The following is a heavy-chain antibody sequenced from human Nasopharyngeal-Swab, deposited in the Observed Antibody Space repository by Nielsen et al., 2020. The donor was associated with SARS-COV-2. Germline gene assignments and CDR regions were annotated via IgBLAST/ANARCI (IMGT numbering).Heavy chain of an antibody. Sequence: SVKVSCKASGGTFSSYAISWVRQAPGQGLEWMGRIIPILGIANYAQKFQGRVTMTRNTSISTAYMELSSLRSEDTAVYYCATLIAAAGTGYYYYYGMDVWGQGTTVTVSS. CDR1: GGTFSSYA. J-gene: IGHJ6*02. CDR3: ATLIAAAGTGYYYYYGMDV. D-gene: IGHD6-13*01. CDR2: IIPILGIA. V-gene: IGHV1-69*04.